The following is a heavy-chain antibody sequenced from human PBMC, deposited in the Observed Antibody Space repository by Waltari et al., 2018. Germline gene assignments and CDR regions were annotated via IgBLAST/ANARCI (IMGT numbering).Heavy chain of an antibody. CDR1: F. Sequence: FWSWVRRSPRKGLELIGHVHRTGRTNYNTSLAGRVTVSIYTSNKQFALTVSSPTAADTAIYYCARDRGRGLYLDSWGQGTLVTVSP. CDR2: VHRTGRT. CDR3: ARDRGRGLYLDS. V-gene: IGHV4-4*02. D-gene: IGHD2-15*01. J-gene: IGHJ4*02.